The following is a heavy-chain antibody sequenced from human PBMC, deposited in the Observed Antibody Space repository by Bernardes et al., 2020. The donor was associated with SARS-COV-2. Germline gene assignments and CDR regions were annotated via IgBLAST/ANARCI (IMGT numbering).Heavy chain of an antibody. CDR2: INAGNGNT. CDR1: GYTFTSYA. D-gene: IGHD3-16*01. Sequence: ASVKVSCKASGYTFTSYAMHWVRQAPGQRLEWMGWINAGNGNTKYSQKFQGRVTITRDTSASTAYMELSSLRSEDTAVYYCARSWGMSTTVGIDYWGQGTLVTVSS. V-gene: IGHV1-3*01. CDR3: ARSWGMSTTVGIDY. J-gene: IGHJ4*02.